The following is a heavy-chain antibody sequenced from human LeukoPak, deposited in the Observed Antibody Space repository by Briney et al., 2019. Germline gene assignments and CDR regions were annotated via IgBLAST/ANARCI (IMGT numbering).Heavy chain of an antibody. CDR2: IYYSGST. CDR1: GGSISSYY. V-gene: IGHV4-59*01. D-gene: IGHD1-26*01. CDR3: ARSSGSYYHDTKFLFDY. Sequence: SETLSLXCTVSGGSISSYYWSWIRQPPGKELEWIGYIYYSGSTNYNPSLKSRVTISVDTSKNQFSLKLSSVTAADTAVYYCARSSGSYYHDTKFLFDYWGQGTLVTVSS. J-gene: IGHJ4*02.